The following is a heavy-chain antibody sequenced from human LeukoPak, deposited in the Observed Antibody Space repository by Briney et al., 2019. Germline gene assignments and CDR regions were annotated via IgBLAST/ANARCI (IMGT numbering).Heavy chain of an antibody. Sequence: GRSLRLSCEASGFTFADYGMHWVRQAPGKGLEWVSTISWNSASVGYVDSVKGRFTISRDNAKKTLYLQMNSLRPEDTALYYCAKDYGYSSSWYDYWGQGTLVTVSS. J-gene: IGHJ4*02. CDR1: GFTFADYG. V-gene: IGHV3-9*01. CDR2: ISWNSASV. CDR3: AKDYGYSSSWYDY. D-gene: IGHD6-13*01.